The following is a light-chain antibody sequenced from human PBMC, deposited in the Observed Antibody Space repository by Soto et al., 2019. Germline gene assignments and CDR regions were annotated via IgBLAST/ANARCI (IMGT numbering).Light chain of an antibody. J-gene: IGKJ1*01. Sequence: EIVLTQSPATLSLSPGERATLSCRASQSVSSYLAWYQHKPGQAPRLLIYDASNRAAGIPARFSGSGSGTDFSLTISNLEPEDFANYYCQQRGNWPRTFGQGTKVEIK. CDR2: DAS. CDR3: QQRGNWPRT. V-gene: IGKV3-11*01. CDR1: QSVSSY.